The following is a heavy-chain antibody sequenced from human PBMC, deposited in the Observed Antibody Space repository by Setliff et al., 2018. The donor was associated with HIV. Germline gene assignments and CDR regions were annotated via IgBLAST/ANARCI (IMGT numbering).Heavy chain of an antibody. Sequence: SETLSLTCAVSSYSISSGYYWGWIRQPPGKGLEWIGNIYYSGSTYYNPSLKSRVTISVDTSKNQFSLKLSSVTAADTAVYYCARRKRYFVPFDYWGQGTLVTVSS. J-gene: IGHJ4*02. CDR1: SYSISSGYY. CDR3: ARRKRYFVPFDY. D-gene: IGHD3-9*01. V-gene: IGHV4-38-2*01. CDR2: IYYSGST.